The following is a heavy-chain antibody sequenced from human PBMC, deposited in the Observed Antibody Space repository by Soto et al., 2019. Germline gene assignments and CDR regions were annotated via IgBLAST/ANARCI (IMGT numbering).Heavy chain of an antibody. CDR3: ARRDSHGFFRYFDN. CDR1: GGTFSSYT. V-gene: IGHV1-69*16. D-gene: IGHD3-10*01. J-gene: IGHJ4*02. CDR2: TNGNLGTG. Sequence: QVQLVQSGAEVKRPGSSVKVSCKASGGTFSSYTISWVRQAPGQGLEWMGGTNGNLGTGNYAQKFRGRLTITTDISTTTAYMELSSLTSEDTAVYYCARRDSHGFFRYFDNWGQGTLVTVSS.